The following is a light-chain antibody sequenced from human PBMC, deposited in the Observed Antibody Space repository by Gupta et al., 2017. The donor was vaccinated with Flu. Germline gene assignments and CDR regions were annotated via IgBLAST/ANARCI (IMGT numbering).Light chain of an antibody. CDR3: LLSYSGARGV. CDR1: TGAVTSGHY. Sequence: QAVVTQEPSLTVSPGGTVTLTCGSSTGAVTSGHYPYWFQQNPGQAPRTLIYDTSNKHSWTPARFSGSLLGGKAALTLSGAQPEDEAEYYCLLSYSGARGVFGTGTKVTVL. J-gene: IGLJ1*01. CDR2: DTS. V-gene: IGLV7-46*01.